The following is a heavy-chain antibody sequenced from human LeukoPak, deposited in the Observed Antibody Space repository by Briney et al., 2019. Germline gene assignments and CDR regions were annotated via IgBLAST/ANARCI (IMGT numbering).Heavy chain of an antibody. CDR2: ISSSSSYI. CDR1: GFTFSSYS. Sequence: PGRSLRLSCAASGFTFSSYSMNWVRQAPGKGLEWVSSISSSSSYIYYADSVKGRFTISRDNAKNSLYLQMNSLRAEDTAVYYCARDYNSSWSLNWFDPWGQGTLVTVSS. J-gene: IGHJ5*02. CDR3: ARDYNSSWSLNWFDP. V-gene: IGHV3-21*01. D-gene: IGHD6-13*01.